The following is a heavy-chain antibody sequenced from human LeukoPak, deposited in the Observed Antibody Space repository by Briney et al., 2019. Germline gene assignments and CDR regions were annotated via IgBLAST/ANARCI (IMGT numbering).Heavy chain of an antibody. J-gene: IGHJ4*02. CDR1: GGSISSYY. CDR2: IYYTGTT. CDR3: ARSIATRPYYFDY. V-gene: IGHV4-59*01. Sequence: SETLSLTCTVSGGSISSYYWSWIRQPPGKGLEWIGYIYYTGTTNYNPSLKSRVTISVDTSENQFSLKLSSVTAADTAVYYCARSIATRPYYFDYWGQGTLVTVSS. D-gene: IGHD6-6*01.